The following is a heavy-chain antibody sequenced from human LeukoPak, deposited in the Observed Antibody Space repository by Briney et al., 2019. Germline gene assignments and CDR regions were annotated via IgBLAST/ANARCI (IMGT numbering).Heavy chain of an antibody. D-gene: IGHD4-23*01. Sequence: SETLSLTCAVYGGSFSGYYWSWIRQPPGKGLEWIGEINYSGSTNYNPSLKSRVTISVDTSKNQFSLKLSSVTAADTAVYYCARVTHAFDIWGQGTMVTVSS. J-gene: IGHJ3*02. V-gene: IGHV4-34*01. CDR2: INYSGST. CDR1: GGSFSGYY. CDR3: ARVTHAFDI.